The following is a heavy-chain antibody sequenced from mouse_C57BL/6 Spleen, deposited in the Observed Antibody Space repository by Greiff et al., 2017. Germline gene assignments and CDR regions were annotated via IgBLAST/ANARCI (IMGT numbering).Heavy chain of an antibody. CDR2: ISYSGST. CDR3: ARRNYYGSSYGYFDV. Sequence: VQLKESGPGLAKPSQTLSLTCSVTGYSITSDYWNWIRKFPGNKLEYMGYISYSGSTYYNPSLKSRISITRDTSKNQYYLQLNSVTTEDTATYYCARRNYYGSSYGYFDVWGTGTTVTVSS. J-gene: IGHJ1*03. V-gene: IGHV3-8*01. CDR1: GYSITSDY. D-gene: IGHD1-1*01.